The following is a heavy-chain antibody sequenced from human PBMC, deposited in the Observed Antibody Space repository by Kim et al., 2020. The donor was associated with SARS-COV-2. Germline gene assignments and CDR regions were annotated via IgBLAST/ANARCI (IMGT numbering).Heavy chain of an antibody. J-gene: IGHJ6*02. V-gene: IGHV3-9*01. CDR3: AKAVAGTFYGMDV. D-gene: IGHD6-19*01. Sequence: CGDSVKGRFTISRDNANNSLYLQMNSLRPEDTALYYCAKAVAGTFYGMDVWGQGTTVTVSS.